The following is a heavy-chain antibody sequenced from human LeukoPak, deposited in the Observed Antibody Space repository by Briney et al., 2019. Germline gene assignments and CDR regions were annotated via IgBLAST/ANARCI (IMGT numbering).Heavy chain of an antibody. CDR2: ISWNSGSI. CDR1: GFTFDDYA. CDR3: AKDISAQRVRGVITN. Sequence: PGGSLRLSCAASGFTFDDYAMHWVRQAPGKGLEWVSGISWNSGSIGYADSVKGRFTISRDNAKNSLYLQMNSLRAEDTALYYCAKDISAQRVRGVITNWGQGTLVTVSS. J-gene: IGHJ4*02. D-gene: IGHD3-10*01. V-gene: IGHV3-9*01.